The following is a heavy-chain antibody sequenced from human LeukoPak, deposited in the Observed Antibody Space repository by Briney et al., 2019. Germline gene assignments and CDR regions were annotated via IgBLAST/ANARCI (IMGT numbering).Heavy chain of an antibody. D-gene: IGHD4-11*01. CDR2: IRYDGSNK. CDR1: GFTFSSYG. Sequence: GGSLRLSCAASGFTFSSYGMHWVRQAPGKGLEWVAFIRYDGSNKYYADSVKGRFTISRDNSKNTLYLQMNSLRAEDAAVYYCAKVTVTRMIDAFDIWGQGTMVTVSS. J-gene: IGHJ3*02. V-gene: IGHV3-30*02. CDR3: AKVTVTRMIDAFDI.